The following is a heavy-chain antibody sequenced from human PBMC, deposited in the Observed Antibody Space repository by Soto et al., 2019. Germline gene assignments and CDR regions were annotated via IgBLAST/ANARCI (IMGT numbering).Heavy chain of an antibody. CDR1: GGSFSGYY. CDR3: ARGACSGGSCYSEKRPPFDY. J-gene: IGHJ4*02. D-gene: IGHD2-15*01. Sequence: SETLSLTCAVYGGSFSGYYWSWIRQPPEKGLEWIGEINHSGSTNYNPSLKSRVTISVDTSKNQFSLKLSSVTAADTAVYYCARGACSGGSCYSEKRPPFDYWGQGTLVTVSS. CDR2: INHSGST. V-gene: IGHV4-34*01.